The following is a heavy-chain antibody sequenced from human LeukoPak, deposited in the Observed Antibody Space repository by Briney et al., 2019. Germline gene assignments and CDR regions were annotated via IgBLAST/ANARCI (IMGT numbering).Heavy chain of an antibody. CDR1: GFTFSSYG. D-gene: IGHD4-17*01. J-gene: IGHJ4*02. Sequence: GRSLRLSCAASGFTFSSYGMHWVRQAPGKGLEWVAAIWYDGSNKYYADSVKGRFTISRDNSKNTLYLQMNSLRAEDTAVYYCARDHGDPYYFDYWGQGTLVTVSS. CDR3: ARDHGDPYYFDY. CDR2: IWYDGSNK. V-gene: IGHV3-33*01.